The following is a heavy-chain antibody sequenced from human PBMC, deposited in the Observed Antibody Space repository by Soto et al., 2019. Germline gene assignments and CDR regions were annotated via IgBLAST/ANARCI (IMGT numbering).Heavy chain of an antibody. V-gene: IGHV3-7*02. Sequence: GGSLRLSCAVSGFTFSTYWMSWVRQTPGKGLDWVANIKEDGSEKYYVDSVKGRFTISRDNAKNSLYLQMNSLRAEDTAVYYCASNGITMVRGANWYFDLWGRGTLVTVSS. J-gene: IGHJ2*01. CDR2: IKEDGSEK. CDR1: GFTFSTYW. D-gene: IGHD3-10*01. CDR3: ASNGITMVRGANWYFDL.